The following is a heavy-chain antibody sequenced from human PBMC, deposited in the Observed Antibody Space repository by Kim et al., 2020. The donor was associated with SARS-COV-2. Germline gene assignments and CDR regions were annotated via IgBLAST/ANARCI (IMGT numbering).Heavy chain of an antibody. D-gene: IGHD3-22*01. Sequence: GGSLRLSCAASGFTFSSYSMNWVRQAPGKGLEWVSSISSSSSYIYYADSVKGRFTISRDNAKNSLYLQMNSLRAEDTAVYYCARGGPSGYYDSSGYSTRHYGMDVWGQGTTVTVSS. V-gene: IGHV3-21*01. J-gene: IGHJ6*02. CDR2: ISSSSSYI. CDR3: ARGGPSGYYDSSGYSTRHYGMDV. CDR1: GFTFSSYS.